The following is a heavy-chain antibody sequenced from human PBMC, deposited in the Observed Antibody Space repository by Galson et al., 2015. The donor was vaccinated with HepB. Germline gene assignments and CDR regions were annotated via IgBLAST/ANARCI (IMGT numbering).Heavy chain of an antibody. J-gene: IGHJ4*02. D-gene: IGHD3-3*01. CDR3: ARYNFWSADTKSYFDV. Sequence: SLRLSCAASGFTFRSHSMNWVRQAPGKGLEWISHISGGGGDRDYADSVKGRFTISRDNAKNAVYLQMDSLRAEDTAVYFCARYNFWSADTKSYFDVWGQGTVVTVSS. CDR2: ISGGGGDR. CDR1: GFTFRSHS. V-gene: IGHV3-48*01.